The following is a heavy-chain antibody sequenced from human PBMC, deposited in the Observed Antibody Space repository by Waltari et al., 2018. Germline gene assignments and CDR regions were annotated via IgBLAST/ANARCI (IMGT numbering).Heavy chain of an antibody. CDR1: GFTFRSYS. CDR3: AREGAMVRGAAY. Sequence: EVQLVESGGGLVKPGGSLRLSCAASGFTFRSYSMNWVRQAPGKGLEWVSSISSSSSYIYYADSVKGRFTISRDNAKNSLYLQMNSLRAEDTAVYYCAREGAMVRGAAYWGQGTLVTVSS. D-gene: IGHD3-10*01. J-gene: IGHJ4*02. CDR2: ISSSSSYI. V-gene: IGHV3-21*01.